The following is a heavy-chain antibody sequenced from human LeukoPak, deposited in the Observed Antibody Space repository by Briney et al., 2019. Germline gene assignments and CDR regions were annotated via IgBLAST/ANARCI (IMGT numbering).Heavy chain of an antibody. Sequence: SETLSLTCNVSGGSISSSYWSWSRQPPGKGLEWIGYIYYSGSTNYNPSLKSRVTMSVDTSKNQFSLKVTSVTAADTAVYYCARLTAYFDLWGRGTLVTVSS. J-gene: IGHJ2*01. CDR3: ARLTAYFDL. CDR1: GGSISSSY. CDR2: IYYSGST. V-gene: IGHV4-59*08.